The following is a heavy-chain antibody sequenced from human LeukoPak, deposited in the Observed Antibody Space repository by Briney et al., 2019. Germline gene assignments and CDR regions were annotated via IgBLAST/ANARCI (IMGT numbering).Heavy chain of an antibody. CDR3: ARSRAFNI. J-gene: IGHJ3*02. CDR1: GYTFTGNY. V-gene: IGHV1-2*02. CDR2: INPNSGAT. Sequence: ASVKVSCKASGYTFTGNYRNWVRQAAGQGLEWMGGINPNSGATNYAQMFQGRVTMTRDTSISTAYMELSSLRSDDPALYSCARSRAFNIWGQGTMVTVSS.